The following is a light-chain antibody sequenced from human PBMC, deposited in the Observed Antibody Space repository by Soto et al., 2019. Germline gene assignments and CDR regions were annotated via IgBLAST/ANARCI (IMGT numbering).Light chain of an antibody. CDR1: QNVSSNY. CDR3: QYYGVYYGSSPRYT. V-gene: IGKV3-20*01. Sequence: EIVLTQSPGTLYLSPGERATLSCRASQNVSSNYLAWYQQRPGQAPRLLMYGAFIRATGIPDRISGSGSGTDFAVTISRLEPEDFAVYYCQYYGVYYGSSPRYTFGQGTKLDIK. J-gene: IGKJ2*01. CDR2: GAF.